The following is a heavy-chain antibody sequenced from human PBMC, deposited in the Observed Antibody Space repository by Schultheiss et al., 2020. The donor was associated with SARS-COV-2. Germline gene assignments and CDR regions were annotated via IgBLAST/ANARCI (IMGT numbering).Heavy chain of an antibody. CDR3: ARDLFPETTVYYYYGMDV. CDR1: GFTFSGYG. CDR2: IWYDGSNK. J-gene: IGHJ6*02. V-gene: IGHV3-30*19. D-gene: IGHD4-11*01. Sequence: GGSLRLSCAASGFTFSGYGMHWVRQAPGKGLEWVAVIWYDGSNKYYADSVKGRFTISRDNSKNTLYLQMNSLRAEDTAVYYCARDLFPETTVYYYYGMDVWGQGTTVTVSS.